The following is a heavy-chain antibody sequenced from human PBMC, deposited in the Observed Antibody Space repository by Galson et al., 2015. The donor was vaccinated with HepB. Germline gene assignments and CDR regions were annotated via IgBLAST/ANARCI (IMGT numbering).Heavy chain of an antibody. V-gene: IGHV3-48*03. Sequence: SLRLSCAASGFTFSSYEMNWVRQAPGKGLEWVSYMRSSGGTKYYADSVKGRFTISGDNAKNSLYLQMNSLRAEDSAVYYCARGGMADYYYYYGMDVWGQGTTVTVSS. J-gene: IGHJ6*02. CDR2: MRSSGGTK. CDR1: GFTFSSYE. CDR3: ARGGMADYYYYYGMDV. D-gene: IGHD6-13*01.